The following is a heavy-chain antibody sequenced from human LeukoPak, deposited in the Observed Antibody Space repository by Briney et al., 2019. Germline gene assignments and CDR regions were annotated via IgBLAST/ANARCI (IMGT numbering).Heavy chain of an antibody. CDR2: INWNGGST. D-gene: IGHD3-22*01. J-gene: IGHJ4*02. Sequence: PGGSLRLSCAASGFTFSSYAMHWARQAPGKGLEWVSGINWNGGSTGYADSVKGRFTISRDNAKNSLYLQMNSLRAEDTALYHCARNLGSYESSGSFDYWGQGTLVTVSS. V-gene: IGHV3-20*01. CDR1: GFTFSSYA. CDR3: ARNLGSYESSGSFDY.